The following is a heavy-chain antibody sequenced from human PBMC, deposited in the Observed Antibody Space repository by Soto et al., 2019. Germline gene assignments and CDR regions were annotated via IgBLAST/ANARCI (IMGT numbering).Heavy chain of an antibody. CDR1: GGSISSSSYY. CDR3: ARPTLINNWNDGVAGDY. J-gene: IGHJ4*02. V-gene: IGHV4-39*01. D-gene: IGHD1-20*01. CDR2: IYYSGST. Sequence: QLQLQESGPGLVKPSETLSLTCTVSGGSISSSSYYWGWIRQPPGKGLEWIGSIYYSGSTYYNPSLTSRVTISVDTSKNQFTLKLSSVTAADTAVYYCARPTLINNWNDGVAGDYWGQGTLVTVSS.